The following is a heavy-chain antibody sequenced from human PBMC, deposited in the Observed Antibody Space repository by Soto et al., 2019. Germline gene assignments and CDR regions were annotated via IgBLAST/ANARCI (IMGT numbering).Heavy chain of an antibody. Sequence: EVQLLESGGGLVQPGGSLRLSCAASGFTFSSYAMSWVRQAPGKGLEWVSAVSGSGGSTYDADSVKGRFTISRDNSKNPLYLQMNSLRAEDTAVYYCAKDRKSGSGWYWDYWGQGTLVTVSS. CDR3: AKDRKSGSGWYWDY. CDR2: VSGSGGST. J-gene: IGHJ4*02. D-gene: IGHD6-19*01. CDR1: GFTFSSYA. V-gene: IGHV3-23*01.